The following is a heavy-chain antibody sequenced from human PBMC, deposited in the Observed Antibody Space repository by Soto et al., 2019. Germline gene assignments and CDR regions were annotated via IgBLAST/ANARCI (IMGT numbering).Heavy chain of an antibody. CDR2: IYPGDSDT. Sequence: PGEALKSSGEGSGYSVTSGWNGWVPQIAGKSLEWMGIIYPGDSDTRYSPSFQGQVTISADKSISTAYLQWSSLKASDTAMYYCARHGVGDIFPGQPAYWGQGTLVTVSS. D-gene: IGHD3-9*01. CDR3: ARHGVGDIFPGQPAY. CDR1: GYSVTSGW. J-gene: IGHJ4*02. V-gene: IGHV5-51*01.